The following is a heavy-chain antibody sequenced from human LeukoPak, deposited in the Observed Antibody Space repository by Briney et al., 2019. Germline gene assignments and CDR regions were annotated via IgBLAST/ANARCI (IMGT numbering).Heavy chain of an antibody. CDR2: ISAGGRTT. CDR3: ARDHLLYSSSWYRSNWFDP. CDR1: GFTFSSYW. V-gene: IGHV3-48*04. Sequence: PGGSLRLSCAASGFTFSSYWMHWVRQAPGKGLEWVSYISAGGRTTFYADSVTGRFTISRDNARNSLYLQMSSLRVGDTAVYYCARDHLLYSSSWYRSNWFDPWGQGTLVTVSS. J-gene: IGHJ5*02. D-gene: IGHD6-13*01.